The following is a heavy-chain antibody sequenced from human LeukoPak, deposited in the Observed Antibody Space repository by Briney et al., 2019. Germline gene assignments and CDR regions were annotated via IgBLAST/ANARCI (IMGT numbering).Heavy chain of an antibody. D-gene: IGHD4-17*01. CDR3: AREGPTVPYDAFDI. J-gene: IGHJ3*02. Sequence: GGSLRLSCAASGFTFSSYGMHWVRQAPGKGLEWVAVIWYDGSNKYYADSVKGRFTISRDNSKNTLYLQMNSLRAEDTAVYYCAREGPTVPYDAFDIWGQGTMVTVSS. CDR1: GFTFSSYG. V-gene: IGHV3-33*01. CDR2: IWYDGSNK.